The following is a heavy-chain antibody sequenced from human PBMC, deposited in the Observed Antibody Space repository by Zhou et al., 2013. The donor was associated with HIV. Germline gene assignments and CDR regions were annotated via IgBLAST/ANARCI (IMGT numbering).Heavy chain of an antibody. CDR3: ARDRYCSRTSCYGPLGGMDV. CDR1: GYTFTSYA. V-gene: IGHV1-18*01. Sequence: QIQLVQSGAEVKKPGASVKVSCKTSGYTFTSYAISWVRQAPGQGLEWMGWISTYNGNTNYARKLQGRVSMTTDTSTSTAYMELSSLRSEDTAVYYCARDRYCSRTSCYGPLGGMDVWGQGTTVTVSS. J-gene: IGHJ6*02. D-gene: IGHD2-2*01. CDR2: ISTYNGNT.